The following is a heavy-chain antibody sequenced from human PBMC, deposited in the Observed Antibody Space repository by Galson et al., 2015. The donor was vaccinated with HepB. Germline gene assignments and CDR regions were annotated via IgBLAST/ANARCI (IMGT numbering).Heavy chain of an antibody. V-gene: IGHV3-21*01. J-gene: IGHJ4*02. CDR1: GFTFSSYS. CDR2: ISSSSSYI. Sequence: SLRLSCAASGFTFSSYSMNWVRQAPGKGLEWVSSISSSSSYIYYADSVKGRFTISRDNAKNSLYLQMNSLRAEDTAVYYCARGTYGDYDGDYWGQGTLVTVSS. D-gene: IGHD4-17*01. CDR3: ARGTYGDYDGDY.